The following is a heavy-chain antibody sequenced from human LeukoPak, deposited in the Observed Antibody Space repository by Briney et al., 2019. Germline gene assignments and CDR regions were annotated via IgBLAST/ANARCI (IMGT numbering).Heavy chain of an antibody. D-gene: IGHD2-15*01. CDR1: GYTFTGYY. J-gene: IGHJ4*02. V-gene: IGHV1-2*06. CDR3: ARGVCSGGSCYLYYFDY. CDR2: INPNSGGT. Sequence: ASVKVSCKASGYTFTGYYMHWVRQAPGQGLEWMGRINPNSGGTNYAQKFQGRVTMTRDTSISTAYMELSRLRSDDTAVYYCARGVCSGGSCYLYYFDYSGQGTLVTVSS.